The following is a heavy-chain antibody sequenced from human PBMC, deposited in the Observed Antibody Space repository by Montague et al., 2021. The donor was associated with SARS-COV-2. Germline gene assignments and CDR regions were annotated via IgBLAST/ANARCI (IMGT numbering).Heavy chain of an antibody. Sequence: SETLSLTCSVSSGSIISSGYYWGWIRQPPGKELEWIGNIYYSGTTYYNPSLQSRGTISVDASKNHLSLRLSSVTAADTAVYFCARGMIRGVTTPFDYWGQRSQVTVSS. CDR1: SGSIISSGYY. CDR3: ARGMIRGVTTPFDY. CDR2: IYYSGTT. V-gene: IGHV4-39*02. D-gene: IGHD3-10*01. J-gene: IGHJ4*02.